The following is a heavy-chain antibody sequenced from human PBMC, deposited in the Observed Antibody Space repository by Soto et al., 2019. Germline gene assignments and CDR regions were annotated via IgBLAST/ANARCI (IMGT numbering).Heavy chain of an antibody. Sequence: ASVKVSCKASGYTFTGHYIHWVRQAPEQGPEWMGEIGPESGATRYAEKFQGRVTMTLGTSITTVYMELKNLSPDDAAVYYCGRGRSGQIVVFYWGQGTPVTVS. CDR1: GYTFTGHY. CDR3: GRGRSGQIVVFY. D-gene: IGHD1-26*01. J-gene: IGHJ4*02. V-gene: IGHV1-2*02. CDR2: IGPESGAT.